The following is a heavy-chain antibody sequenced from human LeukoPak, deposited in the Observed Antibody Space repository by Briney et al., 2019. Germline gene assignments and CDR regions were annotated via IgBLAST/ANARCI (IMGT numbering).Heavy chain of an antibody. CDR3: ARATYYYDSSGYYYDYYYGMDV. CDR2: MNPNSGNT. CDR1: GYTFTSYD. D-gene: IGHD3-22*01. V-gene: IGHV1-8*01. Sequence: GASVKVSCKASGYTFTSYDINWVRQATGQGLEWMGWMNPNSGNTGYAQKFQGRVTMTRNTSISTAYMGLSSLRSEDTAVYYCARATYYYDSSGYYYDYYYGMDVWGQGTTVTVSS. J-gene: IGHJ6*02.